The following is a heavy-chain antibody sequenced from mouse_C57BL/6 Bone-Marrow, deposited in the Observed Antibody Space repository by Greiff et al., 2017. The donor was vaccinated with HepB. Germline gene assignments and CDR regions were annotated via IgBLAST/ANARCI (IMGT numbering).Heavy chain of an antibody. J-gene: IGHJ4*01. D-gene: IGHD2-5*01. V-gene: IGHV5-4*01. CDR3: ARDPHYYSNSYYAMDY. Sequence: EVQLVESGGGLVKPGGSLKLSCAASGFTFSSYAMSWVRQTPEKRLEWVATISDGGSYTYYPDNVKGRFTISRDNAKNNLYLQMSHLKSEDTAMYYCARDPHYYSNSYYAMDYWGQGTSVTVSS. CDR1: GFTFSSYA. CDR2: ISDGGSYT.